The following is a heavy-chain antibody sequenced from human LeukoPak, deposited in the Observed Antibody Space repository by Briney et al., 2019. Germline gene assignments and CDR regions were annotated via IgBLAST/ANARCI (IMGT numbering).Heavy chain of an antibody. CDR1: GYTFTGYY. CDR2: INPNSGGT. V-gene: IGHV1-2*02. J-gene: IGHJ4*02. D-gene: IGHD3-22*01. CDR3: ARDKEILTYFDSSGYYFDY. Sequence: ASVKVSCKASGYTFTGYYMHWVRQAPGQGLEWMGWINPNSGGTNYAQKFQGRVTMTRDTSISTAYMELSRLRSDDTAVYYCARDKEILTYFDSSGYYFDYWGQGTLVTVSS.